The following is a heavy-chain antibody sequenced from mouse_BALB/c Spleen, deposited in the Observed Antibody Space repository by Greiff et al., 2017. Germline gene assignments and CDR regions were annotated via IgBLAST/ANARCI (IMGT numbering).Heavy chain of an antibody. D-gene: IGHD1-2*01. Sequence: VQLQQSGPELVKPGASVKIPCKASGYTFTDYKMDWVKQSHGKSLEWIGDINPNNGGTIYNQKFKGKATLTVDKSSSTAYMELRSLTSEDTAVYYCARWITTATSGFDYWGQGTTLTVSS. CDR2: INPNNGGT. V-gene: IGHV1-18*01. J-gene: IGHJ2*01. CDR3: ARWITTATSGFDY. CDR1: GYTFTDYK.